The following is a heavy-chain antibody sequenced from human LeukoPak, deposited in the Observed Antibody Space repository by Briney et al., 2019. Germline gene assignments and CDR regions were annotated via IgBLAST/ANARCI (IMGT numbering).Heavy chain of an antibody. CDR1: GGSISTYH. Sequence: SETLSLTCTVSGGSISTYHWTWIRRPPGKGLEWIGHIYYSGSTNYNPSLKSRVTISVDTSKNQFSLRLTSVTAADTAVYYCVRGGTGDLDYWGQGTLVNVSS. V-gene: IGHV4-59*01. CDR3: VRGGTGDLDY. J-gene: IGHJ4*02. D-gene: IGHD7-27*01. CDR2: IYYSGST.